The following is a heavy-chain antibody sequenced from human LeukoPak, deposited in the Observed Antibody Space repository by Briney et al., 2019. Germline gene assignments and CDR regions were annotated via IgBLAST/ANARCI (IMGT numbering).Heavy chain of an antibody. Sequence: SETLSLTCTVSGGSISSSSYYWGWIRQPPGKGLEWIGSIYYSGSTNYNPSLKSRVTISVDKSKNQFSLKLSSVTAADTAVYYCAVYMVRGAFYGYWGQGTLVTVSS. CDR2: IYYSGST. CDR3: AVYMVRGAFYGY. D-gene: IGHD3-10*01. V-gene: IGHV4-39*07. J-gene: IGHJ4*02. CDR1: GGSISSSSYY.